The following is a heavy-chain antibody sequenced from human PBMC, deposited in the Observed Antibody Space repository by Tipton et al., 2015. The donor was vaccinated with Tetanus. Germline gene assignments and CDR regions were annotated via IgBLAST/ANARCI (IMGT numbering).Heavy chain of an antibody. CDR1: GGSFSLYY. V-gene: IGHV3-21*01. D-gene: IGHD6-25*01. CDR3: ASGSTLDY. Sequence: LSLTYTVSGGSFSLYYWNWVRQSPGKGLEWVASISSTSSYIYYADSVKGRFTISRDNAKNSVYLQMSSLRGDDTAVYYCASGSTLDYWGQGTLVTVAS. CDR2: ISSTSSYI. J-gene: IGHJ4*02.